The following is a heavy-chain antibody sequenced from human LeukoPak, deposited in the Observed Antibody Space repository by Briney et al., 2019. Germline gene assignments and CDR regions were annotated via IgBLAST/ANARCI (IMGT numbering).Heavy chain of an antibody. D-gene: IGHD2-2*01. V-gene: IGHV1-2*02. Sequence: ASVKVSCKASGYTFTGYYMHWVRPAPGQGLEWMGWINPNSGGTNYAQKFQGRVTITTDESTSTAYMELSSLRSEDTAVYYCARGLEDIVVVPAAIGGYYYYYYMDVWGKGTTVTVSS. CDR3: ARGLEDIVVVPAAIGGYYYYYYMDV. CDR2: INPNSGGT. CDR1: GYTFTGYY. J-gene: IGHJ6*03.